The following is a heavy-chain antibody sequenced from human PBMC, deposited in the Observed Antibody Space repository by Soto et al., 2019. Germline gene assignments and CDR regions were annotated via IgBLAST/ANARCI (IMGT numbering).Heavy chain of an antibody. J-gene: IGHJ6*02. CDR1: GGSFSGYY. CDR3: TRDGDGRMTTNPYYYYGMDV. CDR2: VYYSGGA. V-gene: IGHV4-59*01. Sequence: SETLSLTCAVYGGSFSGYYWSWIRQPPGMGLEWIGNVYYSGGAKYNPSVKRRVSISVDTSKNQFSLNLSSVTAADTAVYYCTRDGDGRMTTNPYYYYGMDVWGPGITVTVSS. D-gene: IGHD2-21*02.